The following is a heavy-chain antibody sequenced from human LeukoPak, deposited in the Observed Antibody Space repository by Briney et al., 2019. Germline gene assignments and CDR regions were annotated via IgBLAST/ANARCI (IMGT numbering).Heavy chain of an antibody. CDR1: GYIFTSYG. J-gene: IGHJ4*02. D-gene: IGHD3-3*01. CDR3: TRDLWSGRTGDY. CDR2: IIPILGIA. Sequence: GASVKVSCKASGYIFTSYGISWVRQAPGQGLEWMGRIIPILGIANYAQKFQGRVTITADKSTSTAYMELSSLRSEDTAVYYCTRDLWSGRTGDYWGQGTLVTVSS. V-gene: IGHV1-69*04.